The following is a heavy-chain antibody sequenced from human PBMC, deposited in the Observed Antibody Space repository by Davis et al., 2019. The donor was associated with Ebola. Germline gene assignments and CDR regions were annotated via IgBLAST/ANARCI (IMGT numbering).Heavy chain of an antibody. J-gene: IGHJ5*02. CDR2: VSHTGNT. CDR1: GGSFSGSY. CDR3: RFCTTTSCHPNWFDP. V-gene: IGHV4-34*01. Sequence: MPSETLSLTCAVSGGSFSGSYWSWIRQPPGKGLEWIGEVSHTGNTNYNPSLKSRVTISVDTSRNQFYLKLSSVTAADTAVYYCRFCTTTSCHPNWFDPWAREPWSPSPQ. D-gene: IGHD2-2*01.